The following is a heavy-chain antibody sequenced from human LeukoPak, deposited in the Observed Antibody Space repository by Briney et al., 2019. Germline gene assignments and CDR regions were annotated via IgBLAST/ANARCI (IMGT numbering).Heavy chain of an antibody. CDR1: GFTFSSYA. V-gene: IGHV3-23*01. D-gene: IGHD3-3*01. CDR3: AKGRFLEWLSEDGYFDY. CDR2: ISGSGGST. Sequence: PGGSLRLSCAASGFTFSSYAMSWVRQAPGKGLEWVSAISGSGGSTYYADSVKGRFTISRDNSKNTLYLQMNSLRAEDTAVYYCAKGRFLEWLSEDGYFDYWGQGTLVTVSS. J-gene: IGHJ4*02.